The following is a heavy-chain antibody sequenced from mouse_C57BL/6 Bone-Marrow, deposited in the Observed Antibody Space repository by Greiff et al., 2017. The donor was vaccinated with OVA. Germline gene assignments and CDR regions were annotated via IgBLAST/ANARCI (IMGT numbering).Heavy chain of an antibody. J-gene: IGHJ4*01. CDR2: IDPSDSYT. V-gene: IGHV1-69*01. CDR1: GYTFTSYW. Sequence: VQLQQSGAELVMPGASVKLSCKASGYTFTSYWMHWVKQRPGQGLEWIGEIDPSDSYTNYNQKFKGKSTLTVDKSSSTAYMQLSSLTSEDSAVYYCARKGLYYGNYVYAMDYWGQGTSVTVSS. D-gene: IGHD2-1*01. CDR3: ARKGLYYGNYVYAMDY.